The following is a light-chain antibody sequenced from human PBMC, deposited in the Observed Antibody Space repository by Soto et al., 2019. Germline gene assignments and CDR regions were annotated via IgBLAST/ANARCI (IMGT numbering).Light chain of an antibody. CDR1: SGHSSYI. Sequence: QPVLTQSSSASASLGSSVKLTCSLSSGHSSYIIAWHQQQPGKAPRYLMKLGGSGSYNKGSGVPDRFSGSSSGADRYLTISNLQSEDEADYYCETWDSKGVFGGGTKLTVL. CDR2: LGGSGSY. V-gene: IGLV4-60*03. J-gene: IGLJ2*01. CDR3: ETWDSKGV.